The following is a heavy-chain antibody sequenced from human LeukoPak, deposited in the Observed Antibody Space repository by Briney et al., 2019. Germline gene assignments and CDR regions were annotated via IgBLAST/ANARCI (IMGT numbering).Heavy chain of an antibody. D-gene: IGHD6-19*01. J-gene: IGHJ4*02. CDR2: ISGSGGST. CDR1: GFTFTAYA. CDR3: ATHAIAVAGRGFDY. Sequence: GGALRVSCAASGFTFTAYAMSWVRQGPGKGLECVSAISGSGGSTYYADSVKGRFTISRDNSKNTVYLQMNSLRAEDTAVYYCATHAIAVAGRGFDYWGQGTLVTVSS. V-gene: IGHV3-23*01.